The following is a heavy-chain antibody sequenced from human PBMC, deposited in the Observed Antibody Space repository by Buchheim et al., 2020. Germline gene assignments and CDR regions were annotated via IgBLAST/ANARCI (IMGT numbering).Heavy chain of an antibody. CDR1: SGSISSYY. D-gene: IGHD3-3*01. J-gene: IGHJ4*02. CDR2: IYYSGST. CDR3: AGWNGYLAGFEY. V-gene: IGHV4-59*01. Sequence: QVQLQESGPGLVKPSETLSLTCTVSSGSISSYYWSWIRRPPGKGLEWIGYIYYSGSTNYNPSLQSRVTISVDTSKNQFSLKLSSVTAADTAVYYCAGWNGYLAGFEYWGQGTL.